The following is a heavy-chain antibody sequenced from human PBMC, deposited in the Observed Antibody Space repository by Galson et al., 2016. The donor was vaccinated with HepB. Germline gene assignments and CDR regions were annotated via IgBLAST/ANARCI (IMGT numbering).Heavy chain of an antibody. CDR1: GGSISNYY. CDR3: AGVRNYYDGSGNYLFYFDY. V-gene: IGHV4-59*01. J-gene: IGHJ4*02. Sequence: SETLSLTCTVSGGSISNYYWSWIRQPPGKGLEWIGYIYYRGSTNYSPSLKSRVTISVDTSKNQFSLKLSSVTAADTAVYYCAGVRNYYDGSGNYLFYFDYWGQGTLVTVSS. D-gene: IGHD3-22*01. CDR2: IYYRGST.